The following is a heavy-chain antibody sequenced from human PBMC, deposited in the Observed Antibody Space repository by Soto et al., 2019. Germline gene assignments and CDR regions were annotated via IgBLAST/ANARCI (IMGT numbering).Heavy chain of an antibody. Sequence: QVQLVESGGGVVQSGRSLRLSCAASGFTFSSYGMHWVRQAPGKGLEWVAVISYDGSNKYYADSVKGRFTISRDNSKNTLYLQMNSLRAEDTAVYYCAKEGRIQLWFDWGQGTLVTVSS. CDR2: ISYDGSNK. V-gene: IGHV3-30*18. J-gene: IGHJ4*02. CDR1: GFTFSSYG. D-gene: IGHD5-18*01. CDR3: AKEGRIQLWFD.